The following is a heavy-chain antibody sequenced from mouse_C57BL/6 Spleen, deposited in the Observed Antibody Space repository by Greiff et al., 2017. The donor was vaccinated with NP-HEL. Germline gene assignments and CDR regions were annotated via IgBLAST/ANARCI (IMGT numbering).Heavy chain of an antibody. J-gene: IGHJ1*03. Sequence: QVQLQQSGPELVKPGASVKISCKASGYAFSSSWMNWVKQRPGKGLEWIGRIYPGDGDTNYNGKFKGKATLTADKSSSTAYMQLSSLTSEDSAVYFCARSFYDYDEVWYFDVWGTGTTVTVSS. V-gene: IGHV1-82*01. CDR1: GYAFSSSW. D-gene: IGHD2-4*01. CDR3: ARSFYDYDEVWYFDV. CDR2: IYPGDGDT.